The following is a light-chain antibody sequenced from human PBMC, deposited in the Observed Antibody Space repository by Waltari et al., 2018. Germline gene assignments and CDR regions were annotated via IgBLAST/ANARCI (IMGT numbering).Light chain of an antibody. V-gene: IGLV3-1*01. CDR1: QLGNKY. CDR2: QDK. Sequence: SFELTQPPSVSVSAGQTATITCSGDQLGNKYTSWYQQKPGQSPVVVIFQDKKRPSGIPERFSGSNSGNTATLTISGTQATDVADYYCQTWDATSTFVFGSGTTVSVL. J-gene: IGLJ1*01. CDR3: QTWDATSTFV.